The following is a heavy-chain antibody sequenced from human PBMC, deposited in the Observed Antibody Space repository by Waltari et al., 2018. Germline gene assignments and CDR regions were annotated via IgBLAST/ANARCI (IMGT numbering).Heavy chain of an antibody. CDR2: IYYSGST. Sequence: QLQLQESGPGLVKPSETLSLTCTVSGGSISSSSYYWGWIRQPPGKGLEWIGSIYYSGSTYYNPSLKSRVTISVDTSKNQFSLKLSSVTAADTAVYYCASYEGVVVIAMGGDYWGQGTLVTVSS. D-gene: IGHD2-21*01. J-gene: IGHJ4*02. CDR3: ASYEGVVVIAMGGDY. V-gene: IGHV4-39*07. CDR1: GGSISSSSYY.